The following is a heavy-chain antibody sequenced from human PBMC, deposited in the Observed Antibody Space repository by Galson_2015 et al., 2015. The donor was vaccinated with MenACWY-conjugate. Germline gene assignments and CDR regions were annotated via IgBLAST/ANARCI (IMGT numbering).Heavy chain of an antibody. V-gene: IGHV5-51*01. CDR2: IYPGDSDT. Sequence: IYPGDSDTRYSPSFQGQVTISADKSISTAYLQWSSLKASDTAMYYCARGAVADRWYFDYWGQGTLVTVSS. J-gene: IGHJ4*02. D-gene: IGHD6-19*01. CDR3: ARGAVADRWYFDY.